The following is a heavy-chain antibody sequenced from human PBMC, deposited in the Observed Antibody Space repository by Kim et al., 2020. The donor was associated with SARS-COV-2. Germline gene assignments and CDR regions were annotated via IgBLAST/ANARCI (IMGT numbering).Heavy chain of an antibody. CDR3: ARDRNAILTGFFYFD. CDR2: ISSSSSTI. Sequence: GGSLRLSCAASGFTFSAYSMNWVRQAPGKGLEWVSYISSSSSTIYYADSLKGRFTISRDNAKNSLYPQMHSLRDEDTAVYYCARDRNAILTGFFYFD. V-gene: IGHV3-48*02. J-gene: IGHJ4*01. CDR1: GFTFSAYS. D-gene: IGHD3-9*01.